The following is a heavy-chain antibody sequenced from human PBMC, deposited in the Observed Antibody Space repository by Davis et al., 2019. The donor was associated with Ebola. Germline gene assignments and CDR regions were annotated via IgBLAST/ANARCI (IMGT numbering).Heavy chain of an antibody. CDR1: GFTFSDYY. V-gene: IGHV3-11*01. CDR3: AIEFYDFWSGYRYGMDV. J-gene: IGHJ6*02. CDR2: ISSSGSII. Sequence: GESLKISCAASGFTFSDYYMSWIRQAPGKGLVWVSYISSSGSIIYYADSVKGRFTISRDNAKKSLYLQMNSLRAEDTAVYYCAIEFYDFWSGYRYGMDVWGQGTTVTVSS. D-gene: IGHD3-3*01.